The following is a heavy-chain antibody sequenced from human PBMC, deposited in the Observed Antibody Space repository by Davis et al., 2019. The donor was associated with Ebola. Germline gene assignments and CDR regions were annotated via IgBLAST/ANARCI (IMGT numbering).Heavy chain of an antibody. CDR1: GFTFSSYW. CDR2: IEQDGSEK. V-gene: IGHV3-7*01. J-gene: IGHJ4*02. CDR3: ARAIGKYGDFDY. Sequence: AESLSLSCAASGFTFSSYWMSWVRQAPGNGLEWVANIEQDGSEKYYVDSVKGRFTISRDNAKNSLYLQMNSLRAEDTAVYYCARAIGKYGDFDYWGQGTLVTVSS. D-gene: IGHD1-26*01.